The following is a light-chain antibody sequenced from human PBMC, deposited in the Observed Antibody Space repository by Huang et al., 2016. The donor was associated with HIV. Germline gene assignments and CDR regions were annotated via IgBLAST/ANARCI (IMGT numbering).Light chain of an antibody. CDR2: TAS. Sequence: EIVLTQSPATLSLSPGERATLSCRASQSIGNYLAWYQQKPGQAPRLLIYTASSRVAGIPARFGGSGSGTDFTLTSSSLEPEDFAVYYCQQRSNWITFGQGTRLEIK. CDR1: QSIGNY. CDR3: QQRSNWIT. V-gene: IGKV3-11*01. J-gene: IGKJ5*01.